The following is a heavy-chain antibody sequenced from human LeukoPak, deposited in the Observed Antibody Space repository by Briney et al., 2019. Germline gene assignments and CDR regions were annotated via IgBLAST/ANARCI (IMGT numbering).Heavy chain of an antibody. CDR2: ISSSSSTI. CDR3: ARVGRDGYNPY. J-gene: IGHJ4*02. CDR1: GFTFSSYS. Sequence: GGSLRLSCAASGFTFSSYSMNWVRQAPGKGLEWVSYISSSSSTIYYAGSVKGRFTISRDNAKNSLYLQMNSLRAEDTAVYYCARVGRDGYNPYWGQGTLVTVSS. D-gene: IGHD5-24*01. V-gene: IGHV3-48*04.